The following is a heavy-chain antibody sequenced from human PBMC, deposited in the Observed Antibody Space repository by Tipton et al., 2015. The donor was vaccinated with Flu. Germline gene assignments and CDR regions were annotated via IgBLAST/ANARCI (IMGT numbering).Heavy chain of an antibody. CDR3: AKVIPELVAGLDS. Sequence: SLRLSCAASGFTVNSNYMSWVRQAPGKGLEWVSAVSGGGAITYFADSVKGRFTISRDNSKNILYLQMNSLRADDTAVYSCAKVIPELVAGLDSWGQGTLVTVSS. CDR1: GFTVNSNY. D-gene: IGHD6-19*01. J-gene: IGHJ4*02. V-gene: IGHV3-23*01. CDR2: VSGGGAIT.